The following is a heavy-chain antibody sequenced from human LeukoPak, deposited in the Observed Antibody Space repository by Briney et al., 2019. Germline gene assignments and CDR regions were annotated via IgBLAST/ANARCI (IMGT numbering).Heavy chain of an antibody. J-gene: IGHJ4*02. Sequence: SETLSLTCTVSGGSISSYYWSWIRQPPGKGLEWIGYIYYSGSTNYNPSLKSRVTISVDTSKNQFSLKLSSVTAAGTAVYYCARDQTGSEGIIDYWGQGTPVTVSS. CDR3: ARDQTGSEGIIDY. CDR2: IYYSGST. V-gene: IGHV4-59*01. D-gene: IGHD3-10*01. CDR1: GGSISSYY.